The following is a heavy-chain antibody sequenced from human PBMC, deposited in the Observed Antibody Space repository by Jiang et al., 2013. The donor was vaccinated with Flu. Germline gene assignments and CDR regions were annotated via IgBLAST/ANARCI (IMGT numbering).Heavy chain of an antibody. CDR1: GGSISSTY. J-gene: IGHJ5*02. Sequence: VQLVESGPGLVKPSETLSLTCTVSGGSISSTYWSWIRQPPGKGLEWIGYVYYSGTTNYNPSLKSRVTISVDTSKNQFSLSLTSVTAADTAVYYCARDAGGGYNWFDPLGPGNPGHRLL. CDR3: ARDAGGGYNWFDP. CDR2: VYYSGTT. V-gene: IGHV4-59*01. D-gene: IGHD1-26*01.